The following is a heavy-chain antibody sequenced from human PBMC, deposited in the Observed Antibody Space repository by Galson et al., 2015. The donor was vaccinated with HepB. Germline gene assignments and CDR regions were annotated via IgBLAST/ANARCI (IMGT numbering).Heavy chain of an antibody. D-gene: IGHD6-19*01. CDR2: INPNSGGT. CDR1: GYTFTGYY. Sequence: QSGAEVKKPGTSVKVSCKASGYTFTGYYMHWVRQAPGQGLEWMGWINPNSGGTNYAQKFQGRVTMTRDTSISTAYMELSRLRSDDTAVYYCARGIAVAGKRWDFDYWGQGTLVTVSS. J-gene: IGHJ4*02. V-gene: IGHV1-2*02. CDR3: ARGIAVAGKRWDFDY.